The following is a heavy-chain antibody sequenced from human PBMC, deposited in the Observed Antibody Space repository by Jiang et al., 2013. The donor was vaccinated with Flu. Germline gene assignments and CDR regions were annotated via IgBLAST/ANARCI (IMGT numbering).Heavy chain of an antibody. J-gene: IGHJ4*02. Sequence: SGAEVKKPGASVKVSCKASGYTFTSYGISWVRQAPGQGLEWMGWISAYNGNTNYDTEAPGQSHHDHRHIHEHTPNMELRSLRSDDTAVYYCARELYSDSSSGANSYYFDYWGQGTLVTVS. D-gene: IGHD3-22*01. CDR2: ISAYNGNT. CDR1: GYTFTSYG. CDR3: ARELYSDSSSGANSYYFDY. V-gene: IGHV1-18*01.